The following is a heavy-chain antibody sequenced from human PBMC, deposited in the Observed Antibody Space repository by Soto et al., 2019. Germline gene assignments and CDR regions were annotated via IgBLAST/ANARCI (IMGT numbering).Heavy chain of an antibody. J-gene: IGHJ6*02. CDR1: GGSISSSGYY. CDR3: ARHLRRGPVVKGMDV. D-gene: IGHD3-10*01. V-gene: IGHV4-39*01. Sequence: SETLSLTCTVSGGSISSSGYYWGWTRQPPGKGLEWIGSIYYSGTTYYDPSLKSRVTMSVDTPKNQFSLKLSSMTAADTAVYYCARHLRRGPVVKGMDVWGQGTTVTVS. CDR2: IYYSGTT.